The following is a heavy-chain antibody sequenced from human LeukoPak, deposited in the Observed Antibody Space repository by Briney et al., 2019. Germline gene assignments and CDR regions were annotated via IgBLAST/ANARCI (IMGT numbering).Heavy chain of an antibody. CDR2: INAGNGNT. CDR1: GYTFTSYA. V-gene: IGHV1-3*01. J-gene: IGHJ4*02. CDR3: ARTGRVWYEPDFDY. Sequence: ASVKVSCKASGYTFTSYAMHWVRQAPGQSLEWMGWINAGNGNTKYSQKFQGRVTTTRDTSASTAYMELSSLRSEDTAVYYCARTGRVWYEPDFDYWGQGTLVTVSS. D-gene: IGHD1-14*01.